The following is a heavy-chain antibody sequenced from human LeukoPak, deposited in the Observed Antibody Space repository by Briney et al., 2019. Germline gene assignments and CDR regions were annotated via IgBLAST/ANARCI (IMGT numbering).Heavy chain of an antibody. V-gene: IGHV4-39*07. CDR3: ARRYSFRGRDYYYMDV. J-gene: IGHJ6*03. CDR2: IHSSGNT. CDR1: GASISGSSYY. D-gene: IGHD2/OR15-2a*01. Sequence: SETLSLTCTVSGASISGSSYYWSWIRQPPGQGLEWIGTIHSSGNTYYNPSLKSRVTISVDTSKKQFSLKLSSVTAADTALYYCARRYSFRGRDYYYMDVWDNGTTVTVSS.